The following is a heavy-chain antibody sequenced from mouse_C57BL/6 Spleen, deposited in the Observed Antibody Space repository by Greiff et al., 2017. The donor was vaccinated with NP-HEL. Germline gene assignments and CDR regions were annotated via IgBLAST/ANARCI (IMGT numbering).Heavy chain of an antibody. CDR3: ARSERGEWLLRSWFAY. Sequence: QVQLQQPGAELVRPGSSVKLSCKASGYTFTSYWMDWVKQRPGQGLEWIGNIYPSDSETHYNQKFKDKATLTVDKSSSTAYMQLSSLTSEDSAVYYCARSERGEWLLRSWFAYWGQGTLVTVSA. D-gene: IGHD2-3*01. CDR2: IYPSDSET. V-gene: IGHV1-61*01. J-gene: IGHJ3*01. CDR1: GYTFTSYW.